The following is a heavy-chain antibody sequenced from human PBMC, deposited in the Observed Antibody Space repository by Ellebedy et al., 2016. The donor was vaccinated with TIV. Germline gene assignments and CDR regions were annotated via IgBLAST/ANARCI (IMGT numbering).Heavy chain of an antibody. J-gene: IGHJ4*02. CDR1: GFTFSRFW. D-gene: IGHD5/OR15-5a*01. V-gene: IGHV3-7*01. CDR2: IKEDGSKI. Sequence: GESLKISCTASGFTFSRFWMSWVRQAPGKGLEWVANIKEDGSKIEYGDSVRGRFTISRDNAKNSVFLHMNSLRAEDTAIYYCASWAVHSTIRNWGQGTQVTVSS. CDR3: ASWAVHSTIRN.